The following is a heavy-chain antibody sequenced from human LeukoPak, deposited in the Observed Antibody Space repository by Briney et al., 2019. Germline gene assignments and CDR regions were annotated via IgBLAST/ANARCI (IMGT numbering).Heavy chain of an antibody. CDR3: ARDELAVAGTMATGY. CDR1: GYTFTSYG. CDR2: ISAYNGNT. D-gene: IGHD6-19*01. Sequence: GASVKVSCKASGYTFTSYGISWVRQAPGQGLEWMGWISAYNGNTNYAQKLQGRVTMTTDTSTRTAYMELRSLTSDDTAVYYCARDELAVAGTMATGYWGQGTLVTVSS. J-gene: IGHJ4*02. V-gene: IGHV1-18*01.